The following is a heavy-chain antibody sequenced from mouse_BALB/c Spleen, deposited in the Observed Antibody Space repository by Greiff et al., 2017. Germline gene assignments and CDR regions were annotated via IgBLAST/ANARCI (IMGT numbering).Heavy chain of an antibody. D-gene: IGHD2-1*01. Sequence: EVQLQQSGAELVRSGASVKLSCTASGFTIKDYYMHWVKQRPEQGLEWIGWIDPENGDTEYAPKFQGKATMTADTSSNTAYLQLSSLTSEDTAVYYGNACGNYDYYAMDYWGQGTSVTVSS. J-gene: IGHJ4*01. CDR3: NACGNYDYYAMDY. CDR2: IDPENGDT. CDR1: GFTIKDYY. V-gene: IGHV14-4*02.